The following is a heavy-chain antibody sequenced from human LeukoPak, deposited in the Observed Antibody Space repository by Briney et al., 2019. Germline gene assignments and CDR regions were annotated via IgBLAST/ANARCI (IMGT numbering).Heavy chain of an antibody. V-gene: IGHV4-39*01. CDR2: IYYSGST. J-gene: IGHJ4*02. D-gene: IGHD3-10*01. CDR3: ARRYGSGTAGFDY. CDR1: GGSISSNTYY. Sequence: PSETLSLTCTVSGGSISSNTYYWGWIRQPPGKGLEWIGSIYYSGSTYYNPSLKSRVTISIDTSKNPFSLKLSSVTAADTAIYHCARRYGSGTAGFDYWGQGTLVTVSS.